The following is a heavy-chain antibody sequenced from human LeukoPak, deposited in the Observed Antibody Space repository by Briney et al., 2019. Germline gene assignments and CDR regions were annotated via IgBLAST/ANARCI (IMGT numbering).Heavy chain of an antibody. CDR1: GYTFTANC. CDR2: INPNSGGT. D-gene: IGHD3-10*01. Sequence: GASVKVSCKTSGYTFTANCIHWVRQAPGQGLEWMGWINPNSGGTNYAQKFQGRVTMTRDTSISTAYMELGRLRSDDTAVYYCARSLPTMVRGVFSYWGQGTLVTVSS. V-gene: IGHV1-2*02. J-gene: IGHJ4*02. CDR3: ARSLPTMVRGVFSY.